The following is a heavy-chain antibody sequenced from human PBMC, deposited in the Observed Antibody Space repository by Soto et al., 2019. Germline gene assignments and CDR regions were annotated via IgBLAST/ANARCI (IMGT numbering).Heavy chain of an antibody. CDR2: ISAYNGNT. D-gene: IGHD3-10*01. CDR1: GYTFTSYG. CDR3: ARALWFGELLLDLSWFDP. V-gene: IGHV1-18*01. Sequence: ASVKVSCKASGYTFTSYGISWVRQAPGQGLEWMGWISAYNGNTNYAQKLQGRVTMTTDTSTSTAYMELRSLRSDDTAVYYCARALWFGELLLDLSWFDPWGQGTLVTVSS. J-gene: IGHJ5*02.